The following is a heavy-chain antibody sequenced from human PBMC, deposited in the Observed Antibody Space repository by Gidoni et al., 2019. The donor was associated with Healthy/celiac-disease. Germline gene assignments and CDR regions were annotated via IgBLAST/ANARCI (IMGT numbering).Heavy chain of an antibody. CDR3: ARSYIVVVPAAFFDY. V-gene: IGHV3-30-3*01. Sequence: VQLVESGGGVVQPGRSLRLSCAASGFTFSSYAMHWVRQAPGKGLEWVAVISDDGSNKYYADSVKGRFTISRDNSKNTLYLQMNSLRAEDTAVFYCARSYIVVVPAAFFDYWGQGTLVTVSS. J-gene: IGHJ4*02. CDR2: ISDDGSNK. D-gene: IGHD2-2*01. CDR1: GFTFSSYA.